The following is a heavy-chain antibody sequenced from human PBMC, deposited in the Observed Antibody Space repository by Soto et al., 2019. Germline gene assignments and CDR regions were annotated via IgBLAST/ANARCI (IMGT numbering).Heavy chain of an antibody. J-gene: IGHJ6*02. V-gene: IGHV1-69*13. CDR2: IIPIFGTA. CDR1: GGTFSSYA. Sequence: ASVKVSCKASGGTFSSYAISWVRQAPGQGLEWMGGIIPIFGTANYAQKFQGRVTITADESTSTAYMELSSLRSEDTAVYYCARSQKLELYFRYYYYGMDVWGQGTTVTVSS. CDR3: ARSQKLELYFRYYYYGMDV. D-gene: IGHD1-7*01.